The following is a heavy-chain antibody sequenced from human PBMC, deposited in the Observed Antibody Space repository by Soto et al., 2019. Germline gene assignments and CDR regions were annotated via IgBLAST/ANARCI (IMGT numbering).Heavy chain of an antibody. Sequence: SQTLSLTCDISGDSVSTNTATWNWFRESPSRGLEWLGRTYYRSKWYNDYAVSVKSRITISPDISNNQVSLHLNSVTPDDTAVYFCVRLKGNSWLYSCGQRALVPVSS. CDR3: VRLKGNSWLYS. V-gene: IGHV6-1*01. CDR1: GDSVSTNTAT. CDR2: TYYRSKWYN. J-gene: IGHJ5*01.